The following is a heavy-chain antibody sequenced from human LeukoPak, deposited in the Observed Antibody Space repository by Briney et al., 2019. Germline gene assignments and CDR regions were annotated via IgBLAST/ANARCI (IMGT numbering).Heavy chain of an antibody. D-gene: IGHD2-2*01. CDR2: ISSSSSYI. V-gene: IGHV3-21*04. CDR1: GFTFSSYS. CDR3: ARPLTHIGYCSSTSCSPGAYAFDI. Sequence: VGSLRLSCAASGFTFSSYSMNWVRQAPGKGLEWVSSISSSSSYIYYADSVKGRFTISRDNAKNSLYLQMNSLRAEDTALYHCARPLTHIGYCSSTSCSPGAYAFDIWGQGTMVTVSS. J-gene: IGHJ3*02.